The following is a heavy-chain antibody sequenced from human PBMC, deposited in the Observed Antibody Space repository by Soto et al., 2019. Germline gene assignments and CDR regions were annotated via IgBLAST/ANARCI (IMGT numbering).Heavy chain of an antibody. CDR2: TYYRSKWCN. Sequence: SQTLSLTCAISGDSVSSNSAAWNWIRQSPSRGLEWLGRTYYRSKWCNDYAVSVKSRITINPDTSKNQFSLQLNSVTPEDTAVYYCARTPGIAVAGGVDYWGQGTLVTVSS. CDR3: ARTPGIAVAGGVDY. V-gene: IGHV6-1*01. J-gene: IGHJ4*02. CDR1: GDSVSSNSAA. D-gene: IGHD6-19*01.